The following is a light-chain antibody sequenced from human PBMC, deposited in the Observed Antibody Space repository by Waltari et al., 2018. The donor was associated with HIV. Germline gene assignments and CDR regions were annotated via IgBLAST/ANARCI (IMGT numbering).Light chain of an antibody. V-gene: IGLV2-11*01. CDR3: CSYAGSYTYV. J-gene: IGLJ1*01. CDR2: DVS. CDR1: SSDAGGYNY. Sequence: QSALTQPRSVSGAPGQSVTISCTGTSSDAGGYNYVFWYQQHPGKAPKLMIYDVSKRPSGVPDRFSGSKSGNTASLTISGLQAEDEADYSCCSYAGSYTYVFGTGTKVTVL.